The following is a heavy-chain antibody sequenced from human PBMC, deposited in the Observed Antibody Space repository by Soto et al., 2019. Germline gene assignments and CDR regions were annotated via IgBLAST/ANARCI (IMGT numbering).Heavy chain of an antibody. D-gene: IGHD3-10*01. CDR1: GFTFSGHT. CDR2: VSRSSSYI. Sequence: EVQLVESGGGLVKPGGSMRRSCAASGFTFSGHTINWVRQAPGKGLEWVSSVSRSSSYIYYADSVKGRFTVSRDDAEKSLYLQMNSLRAEDTAIYYCARCMGFDGSGYAFVASWGQGTQVTVSS. CDR3: ARCMGFDGSGYAFVAS. J-gene: IGHJ4*02. V-gene: IGHV3-21*01.